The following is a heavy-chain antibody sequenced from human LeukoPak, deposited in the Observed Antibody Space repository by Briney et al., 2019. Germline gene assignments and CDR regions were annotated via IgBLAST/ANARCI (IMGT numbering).Heavy chain of an antibody. CDR2: ISAYNGNT. J-gene: IGHJ6*02. V-gene: IGHV1-18*01. D-gene: IGHD3-10*01. CDR1: GYTFTSYG. Sequence: EASVKVSCKASGYTFTSYGISWVRRAPGQGLEWMGWISAYNGNTKYAQKLQGRVTMTTDTSTSTAYMELRSLRSDDTAVYYCARDVTYYYGSGSLYGGYYYYGMDVWGQGTTVTVSS. CDR3: ARDVTYYYGSGSLYGGYYYYGMDV.